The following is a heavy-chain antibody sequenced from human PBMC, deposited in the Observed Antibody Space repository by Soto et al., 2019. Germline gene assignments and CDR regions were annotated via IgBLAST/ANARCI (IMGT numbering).Heavy chain of an antibody. V-gene: IGHV4-39*01. J-gene: IGHJ3*02. D-gene: IGHD6-19*01. CDR1: GGSISSSSYY. CDR2: IYYSGST. CDR3: ARRQSSGWSDAFDI. Sequence: PSETLSLTCTVSGGSISSSSYYWGWIRQPPGKGLEWIGSIYYSGSTYYNPSLKSRVTISVDTSKNQFSLKLSSVTAADTAVYYCARRQSSGWSDAFDIWGQGTMVTVSS.